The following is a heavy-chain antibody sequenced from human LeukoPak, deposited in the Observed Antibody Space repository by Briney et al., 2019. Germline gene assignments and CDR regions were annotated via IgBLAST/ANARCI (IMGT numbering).Heavy chain of an antibody. V-gene: IGHV3-74*01. CDR3: ARDVPHNWFDT. CDR1: GFTFSSYL. CDR2: INSDGSSR. Sequence: PGWSLRLSCAASGFTFSSYLMHWVRQAPGKGLVWVSRINSDGSSRSYADSVKGRFTVSRDHGKNTLYLQMNSLRAENTAVYYCARDVPHNWFDTWGQGTLVTVSS. J-gene: IGHJ5*02.